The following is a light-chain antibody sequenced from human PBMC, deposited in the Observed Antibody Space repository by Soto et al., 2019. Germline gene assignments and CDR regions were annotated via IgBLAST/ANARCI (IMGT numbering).Light chain of an antibody. J-gene: IGLJ2*01. V-gene: IGLV2-11*01. CDR1: SSDVGGYNY. CDR2: DVS. CDR3: CSYAGSYTCPHVV. Sequence: QSALTQPRSVSGSPGQSVTISCTGTSSDVGGYNYVSWYQQHPGKAPKLMIYDVSKRPSGVPDRFSGSKSGNTASLTISGLQAEDEADYSCCSYAGSYTCPHVVFGGGTKLTVL.